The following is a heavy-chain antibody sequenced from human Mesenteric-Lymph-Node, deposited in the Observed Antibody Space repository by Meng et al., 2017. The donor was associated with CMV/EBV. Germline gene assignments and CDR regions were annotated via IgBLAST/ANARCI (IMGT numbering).Heavy chain of an antibody. D-gene: IGHD1-1*01. J-gene: IGHJ4*02. V-gene: IGHV3-20*04. CDR2: INWNGGST. CDR1: GFTFDDYG. CDR3: ARVTWNDEFDY. Sequence: SCADSGFTFDDYGMSWVRQAPGKGLEWVSGINWNGGSTGYADSVKGRFTISRDNAKNSLYLQMNSLRAEDTALYYCARVTWNDEFDYWGQGTLVTVSS.